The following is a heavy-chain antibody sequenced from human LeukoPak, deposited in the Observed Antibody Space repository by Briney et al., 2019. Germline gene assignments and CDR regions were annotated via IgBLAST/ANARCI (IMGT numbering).Heavy chain of an antibody. CDR2: IIPIFGTA. D-gene: IGHD6-6*01. Sequence: SVKVSCKASGGTFSSYAISWVRQAPGQGLEWMGRIIPIFGTANYAQKFQGRVTITTDESTSTAYMELNSLRSEDTAVYYCARGVAARGPDYWGQGTLVTVSS. J-gene: IGHJ4*02. V-gene: IGHV1-69*05. CDR1: GGTFSSYA. CDR3: ARGVAARGPDY.